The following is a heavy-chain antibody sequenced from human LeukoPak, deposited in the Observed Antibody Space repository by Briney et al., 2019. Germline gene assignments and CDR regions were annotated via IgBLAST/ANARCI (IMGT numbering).Heavy chain of an antibody. Sequence: SETLSLTCTVSGGSISSYYWSWIRQPPGKGLEWIGYIYYSGSTNYNPSLKSRVTISVDTSKNQFSLKLSSVTAADTAVYYCARHESPDYDILTGYYPYYYSGMDVWGQGTTVTVSS. J-gene: IGHJ6*02. CDR3: ARHESPDYDILTGYYPYYYSGMDV. CDR1: GGSISSYY. D-gene: IGHD3-9*01. CDR2: IYYSGST. V-gene: IGHV4-59*08.